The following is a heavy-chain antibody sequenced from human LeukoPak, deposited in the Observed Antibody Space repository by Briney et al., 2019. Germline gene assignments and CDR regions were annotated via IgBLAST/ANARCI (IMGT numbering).Heavy chain of an antibody. CDR2: TRNKANSYTT. J-gene: IGHJ4*02. D-gene: IGHD3-22*01. CDR1: GFTFSDHY. CDR3: VRVYDTSGYPDY. Sequence: GGSRRLACAASGFTFSDHYMDWVRQAPGKGLAWIARTRNKANSYTTEYAASVKGKFTISRDESKNSLYLQLNSLKIEDTAVYHCVRVYDTSGYPDYWGKGTLVTVSS. V-gene: IGHV3-72*01.